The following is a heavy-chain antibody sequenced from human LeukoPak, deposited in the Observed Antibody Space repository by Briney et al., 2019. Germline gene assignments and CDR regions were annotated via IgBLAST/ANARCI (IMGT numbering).Heavy chain of an antibody. V-gene: IGHV3-30*02. CDR3: ARGGRLWFGEFDP. CDR2: IRYDGSNK. D-gene: IGHD3-10*01. J-gene: IGHJ5*02. CDR1: GFTFSSYG. Sequence: GGSLRLSCAASGFTFSSYGMHWVRQAPGKGLEWVAFIRYDGSNKYYADSVKGRFTISRDNSKNTLYLQMNSLRAEDTAVYYCARGGRLWFGEFDPWGQGTLVTVSS.